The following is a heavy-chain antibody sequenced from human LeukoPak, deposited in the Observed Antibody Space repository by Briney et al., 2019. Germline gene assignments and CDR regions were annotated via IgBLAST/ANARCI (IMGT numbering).Heavy chain of an antibody. V-gene: IGHV4-34*01. CDR2: INHSGST. CDR1: GGSFSGYY. J-gene: IGHJ6*02. CDR3: ARVKGNPSPYYYYYYGMDV. D-gene: IGHD4-23*01. Sequence: SETLSLTCAVYGGSFSGYYWSWIRQPPGKGLEWIGEINHSGSTNYNPSLKSRVTISVDTSKNQFSLKLSSVTAADTAVYYCARVKGNPSPYYYYYYGMDVWGQGTTVTVSS.